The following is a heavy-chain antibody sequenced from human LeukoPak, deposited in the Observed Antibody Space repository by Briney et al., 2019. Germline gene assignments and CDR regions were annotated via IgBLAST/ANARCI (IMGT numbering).Heavy chain of an antibody. CDR1: GGSCDDYY. CDR2: IHPSEGF. J-gene: IGHJ4*02. Sequence: SETLSLTCDVYGGSCDDYYCSWIRQPPGKGLEWIGEIHPSEGFYYNSSLVSRVTISIDPSKTHFSLRLASVTAADTAFYYCARGRDRSKAGDYWGQGSLVTVSS. CDR3: ARGRDRSKAGDY. D-gene: IGHD5-24*01. V-gene: IGHV4-34*01.